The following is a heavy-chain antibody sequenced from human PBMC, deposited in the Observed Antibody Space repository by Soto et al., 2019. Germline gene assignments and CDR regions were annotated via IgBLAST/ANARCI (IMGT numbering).Heavy chain of an antibody. D-gene: IGHD3-22*01. V-gene: IGHV2-26*01. J-gene: IGHJ4*02. CDR1: AFSLSNPRMG. Sequence: QVTLKESGPVLVKPTETLTLTCTVSAFSLSNPRMGVSWIRQHPGKALEGIAPIFSNDEKSYTTSLKSRLTISKDTPKSQVLLTITNMDPVDTATYYCARIQRSSMVVVAQAYFDSWGQGTLVTVSS. CDR2: IFSNDEK. CDR3: ARIQRSSMVVVAQAYFDS.